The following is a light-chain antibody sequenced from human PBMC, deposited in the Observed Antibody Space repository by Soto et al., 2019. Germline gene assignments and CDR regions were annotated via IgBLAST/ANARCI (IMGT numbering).Light chain of an antibody. CDR1: QSINKW. Sequence: IPMTQSPSTLSASVGDRVTITCRASQSINKWVAWFQQKSGRAPKLLIYDAATLQSGVPSRFSGTGSGTDFSLTISSLQPEDFATYYCQQYNSYPWTFGQGTKVEIK. V-gene: IGKV1-5*01. CDR3: QQYNSYPWT. J-gene: IGKJ1*01. CDR2: DAA.